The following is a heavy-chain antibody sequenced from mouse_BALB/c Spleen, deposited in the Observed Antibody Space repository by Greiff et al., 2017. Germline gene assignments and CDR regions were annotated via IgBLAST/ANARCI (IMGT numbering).Heavy chain of an antibody. J-gene: IGHJ1*01. CDR1: GFSLSRYS. D-gene: IGHD1-1*01. Sequence: VQLQESGPGLVAPSQSLSITCTVSGFSLSRYSVHWVRQPPGKGLEWLGMIWGGGSTDYNSALKSRLSISKDNSKSQVFLKMNSLQTDDTAMYYCARNGYYYGSSSYWYFDVWGAGTTVTVSS. CDR3: ARNGYYYGSSSYWYFDV. V-gene: IGHV2-6-4*01. CDR2: IWGGGST.